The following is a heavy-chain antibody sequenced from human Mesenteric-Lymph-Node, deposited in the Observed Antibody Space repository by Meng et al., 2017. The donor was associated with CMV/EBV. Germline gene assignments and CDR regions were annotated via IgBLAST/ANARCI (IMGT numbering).Heavy chain of an antibody. V-gene: IGHV3-64*02. CDR3: AREMLRGSYDAFDI. D-gene: IGHD1-26*01. CDR1: GFTFSRYA. Sequence: GESLKISCAASGFTFSRYAMHWVRQAPGKGLEYVSSINNYGGSTFYADSVRGRCTISRDNSKSTLYLEMGSLRADDMAVYYCAREMLRGSYDAFDIWGQGTMVTVSS. CDR2: INNYGGST. J-gene: IGHJ3*02.